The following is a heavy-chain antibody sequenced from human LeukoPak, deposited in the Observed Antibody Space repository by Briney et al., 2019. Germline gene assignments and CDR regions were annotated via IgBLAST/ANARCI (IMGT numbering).Heavy chain of an antibody. CDR1: GFTFSSYW. CDR2: INGDGSTT. D-gene: IGHD2-15*01. CDR3: ARDRGYCSGGSCYILDY. V-gene: IGHV3-74*01. Sequence: GGSLRLPGAVSGFTFSSYWMHWVRQAPGKGLVWVSRINGDGSTTSYADSVKSRFTISRDNAKNTLYLQMNSLRAEDTAVYYCARDRGYCSGGSCYILDYWGQGTLVTVSS. J-gene: IGHJ4*02.